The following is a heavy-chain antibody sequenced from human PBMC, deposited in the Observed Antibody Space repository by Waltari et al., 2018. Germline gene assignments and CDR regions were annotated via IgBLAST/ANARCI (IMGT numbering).Heavy chain of an antibody. CDR3: AKAHFYDTSGYIEH. CDR1: GYIFHNYA. D-gene: IGHD3-22*01. V-gene: IGHV3-23*01. Sequence: EVQVLESGGGLVQPGGSLRLPSSDPGYIFHNYAINWVRQAPGKGLEWVSGINGYGDKTYYADSVKGRFTLSRDNSRNTLSLQMNSLRAEDTAVYYCAKAHFYDTSGYIEHWGQGTLVTVSS. CDR2: INGYGDKT. J-gene: IGHJ5*02.